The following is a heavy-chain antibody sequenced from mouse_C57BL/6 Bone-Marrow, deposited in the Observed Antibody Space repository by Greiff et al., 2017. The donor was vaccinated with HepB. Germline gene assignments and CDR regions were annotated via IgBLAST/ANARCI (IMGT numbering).Heavy chain of an antibody. J-gene: IGHJ4*01. D-gene: IGHD2-12*01. CDR3: ARDAYYRNAMDY. Sequence: EVQGVESGGGLVQSGRSLRLSCATSGFTFSDFYMEWVRQAPGKGLEWIAASRNKANDYTTEYSASVKGRFIVSRDTSQSILYLQMNALRAEDTAIYYCARDAYYRNAMDYWGQGTSVTVSS. V-gene: IGHV7-1*01. CDR1: GFTFSDFY. CDR2: SRNKANDYTT.